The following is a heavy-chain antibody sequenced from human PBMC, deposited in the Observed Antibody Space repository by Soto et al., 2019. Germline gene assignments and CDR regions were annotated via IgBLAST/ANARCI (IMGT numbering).Heavy chain of an antibody. CDR2: INPNSGNT. D-gene: IGHD4-4*01. Sequence: QVQLVQSGAEVKKPGASVKVSCKASGYTFTSYDINWVRQATGQGPEWMGWINPNSGNTGCAQKFQGRVTMTSNTYISAACLEHVSLRSEDMAVYCCARERSVTTSMDAWAQGTTVTVS. CDR3: ARERSVTTSMDA. J-gene: IGHJ6*02. CDR1: GYTFTSYD. V-gene: IGHV1-8*01.